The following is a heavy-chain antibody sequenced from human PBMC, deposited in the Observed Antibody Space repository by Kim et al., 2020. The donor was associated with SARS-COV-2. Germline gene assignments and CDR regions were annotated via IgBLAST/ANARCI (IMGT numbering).Heavy chain of an antibody. Sequence: QKFQARVTITPDESTSPAYMELSSLRSEDTAVYYCAREPPEGAGTYYFDYWGQGTLVTVSS. D-gene: IGHD6-19*01. CDR3: AREPPEGAGTYYFDY. J-gene: IGHJ4*02. V-gene: IGHV1-69*01.